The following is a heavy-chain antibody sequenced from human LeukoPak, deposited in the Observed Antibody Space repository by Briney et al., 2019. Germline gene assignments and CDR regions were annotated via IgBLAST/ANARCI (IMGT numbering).Heavy chain of an antibody. CDR2: ISSSSSYI. CDR3: ARGGPAGITMIVVVITDMDY. Sequence: PGGSLRLSCAASGFSFSNYEMNWVRQAPGRGLEWVSSISSSSSYIYYADSVKGRFTISRDNAKNSLYLQMNSLRAEDTAVYYCARGGPAGITMIVVVITDMDYWGQGTLVTVSS. J-gene: IGHJ4*02. V-gene: IGHV3-21*01. CDR1: GFSFSNYE. D-gene: IGHD3-22*01.